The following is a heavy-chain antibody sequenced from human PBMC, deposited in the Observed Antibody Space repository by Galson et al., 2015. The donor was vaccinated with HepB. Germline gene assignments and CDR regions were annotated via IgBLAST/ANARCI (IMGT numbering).Heavy chain of an antibody. CDR3: ARDYGDYVYAFDI. V-gene: IGHV1-2*04. Sequence: SVKVSCKASGYTFTGYYMHWVRQAPGQGLEWMGWINPNSGGTNYAQKFQGWVTMTRDTSISTAYMELSRLRSDDTAVYYCARDYGDYVYAFDIWGQGTMVTVSS. CDR1: GYTFTGYY. D-gene: IGHD4-17*01. J-gene: IGHJ3*02. CDR2: INPNSGGT.